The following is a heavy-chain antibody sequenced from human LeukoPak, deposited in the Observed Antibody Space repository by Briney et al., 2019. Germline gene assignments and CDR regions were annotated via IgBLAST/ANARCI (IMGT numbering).Heavy chain of an antibody. CDR3: ARSKDPSLTYYFGS. CDR1: GFTFSNYA. D-gene: IGHD2-15*01. Sequence: GGSLRLSCTASGFTFSNYAITWVRQAPGKGLEWVSSVSSIGISSYYADSVKGRFSISRDNSRDTLYLQMNSLRVEDTAVYYCARSKDPSLTYYFGSWGQGTLVTVSS. V-gene: IGHV3-23*01. J-gene: IGHJ4*02. CDR2: VSSIGISS.